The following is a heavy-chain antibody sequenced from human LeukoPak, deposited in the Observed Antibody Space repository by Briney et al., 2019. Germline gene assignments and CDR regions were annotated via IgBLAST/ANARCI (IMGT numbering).Heavy chain of an antibody. D-gene: IGHD3-22*01. CDR3: ARDGYYYDSSGYYTPGY. CDR1: GGSLNNYD. J-gene: IGHJ4*02. Sequence: NPSETLSLTCTVSGGSLNNYDWSWIRQPAGKGLEWIGRIYTSGNTNYNPSLKSRVTISVDTSKNQFSLKLSSVTAADTAVYYCARDGYYYDSSGYYTPGYWGQGTLVTVSS. CDR2: IYTSGNT. V-gene: IGHV4-4*07.